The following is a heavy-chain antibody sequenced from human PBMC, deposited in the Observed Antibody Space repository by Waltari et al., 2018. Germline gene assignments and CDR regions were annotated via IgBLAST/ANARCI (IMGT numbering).Heavy chain of an antibody. CDR2: VLPDNSAT. Sequence: QLVQSGTEVKKPGESLKISCKTSGYSFNNYWIGWVRQMPGKGLEWMGIVLPDNSATRYSPSFRGQVTISADKSISIAYLQWSSLKASDTAIYYCARHTEDDNGDDWGQGTLVTVSS. D-gene: IGHD1-1*01. V-gene: IGHV5-51*01. CDR3: ARHTEDDNGDD. J-gene: IGHJ4*02. CDR1: GYSFNNYW.